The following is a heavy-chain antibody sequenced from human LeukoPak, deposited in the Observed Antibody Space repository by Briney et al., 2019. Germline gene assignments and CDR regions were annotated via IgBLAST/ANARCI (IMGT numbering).Heavy chain of an antibody. CDR3: ARVKVLRFLEWFLDF. V-gene: IGHV4-34*01. Sequence: SETLSLTCGVQGESFSGYYWSWIRQPPGKGLEWIGEISHSGITNYSPSLQSRVTISVDTSKNQFSLELRSVTAADTAMYYCARVKVLRFLEWFLDFWGPGALVTVSS. CDR1: GESFSGYY. CDR2: ISHSGIT. D-gene: IGHD3-3*01. J-gene: IGHJ4*02.